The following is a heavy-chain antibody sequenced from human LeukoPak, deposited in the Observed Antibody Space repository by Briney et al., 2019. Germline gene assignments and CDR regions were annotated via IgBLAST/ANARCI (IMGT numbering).Heavy chain of an antibody. J-gene: IGHJ4*02. CDR3: ARDSGQWLRPKYYFDY. CDR1: GYSISSGYY. D-gene: IGHD5-12*01. V-gene: IGHV4-38-2*02. Sequence: SETLSLTCAVSGYSISSGYYWGWIRRPPGKGLEWIGSIYHSGSTYYNPSLKSRVTISVDTSKNQFSLKLSSVTAADTAVYYCARDSGQWLRPKYYFDYWGQGTLVTVSS. CDR2: IYHSGST.